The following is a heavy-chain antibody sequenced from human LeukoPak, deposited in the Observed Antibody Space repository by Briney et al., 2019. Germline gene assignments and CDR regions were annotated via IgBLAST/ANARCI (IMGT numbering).Heavy chain of an antibody. J-gene: IGHJ6*02. D-gene: IGHD2-8*01. Sequence: RASVKVSCKASGYTFTIYGISWVRQAPGQGLEWMGWISAYNGNTNYAQKLQGRVTMTTDTSTSTAYMELRSLRSDDTAVYYCARDEYCTNGVCYTGAYYYYGMDVWGQGTTVTVSS. CDR2: ISAYNGNT. V-gene: IGHV1-18*01. CDR3: ARDEYCTNGVCYTGAYYYYGMDV. CDR1: GYTFTIYG.